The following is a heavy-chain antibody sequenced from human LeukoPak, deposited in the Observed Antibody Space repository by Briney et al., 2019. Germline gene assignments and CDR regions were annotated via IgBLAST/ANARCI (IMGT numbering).Heavy chain of an antibody. CDR1: GFSFSDSE. V-gene: IGHV3-73*01. J-gene: IGHJ4*02. Sequence: GESLRLSCAASGFSFSDSEMHWVRQASGKGLEWVGLIRVRTRSSATAYAASVRGRFTISRDDSKNTAYLQMNSLKTEDTAVYYCLSATPYFDYWGQGTLVTVSS. CDR2: IRVRTRSSAT. CDR3: LSATPYFDY. D-gene: IGHD2-15*01.